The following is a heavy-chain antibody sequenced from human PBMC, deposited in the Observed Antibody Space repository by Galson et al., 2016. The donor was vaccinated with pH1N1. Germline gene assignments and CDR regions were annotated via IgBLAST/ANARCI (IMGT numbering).Heavy chain of an antibody. CDR3: AKDIAYSSWSPYSDY. CDR1: GFTFDDYA. V-gene: IGHV3-9*01. D-gene: IGHD3-22*01. J-gene: IGHJ4*02. Sequence: SLRLSCAASGFTFDDYAMHWVRQAPGKGLEWVSGISWNSGNIDYADSVKGRFTISRDNAKNSLYLQMNSLRAEDTALYYCAKDIAYSSWSPYSDYWGQGTLVTVSS. CDR2: ISWNSGNI.